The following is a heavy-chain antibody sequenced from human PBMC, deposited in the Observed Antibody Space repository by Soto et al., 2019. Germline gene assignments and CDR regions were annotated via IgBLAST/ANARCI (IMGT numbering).Heavy chain of an antibody. CDR1: GGSFSGYY. CDR2: IDHSGYT. V-gene: IGHV4-34*01. CDR3: ARVRDWFDP. J-gene: IGHJ5*02. Sequence: PSETLSVTCAVHGGSFSGYYWNWIRQPPGKGLEWIGEIDHSGYTNYNPSLKSRVTISVDTSKNQFSLRLTSVTAADTAVYYCARVRDWFDPWGQGTLVTVSS.